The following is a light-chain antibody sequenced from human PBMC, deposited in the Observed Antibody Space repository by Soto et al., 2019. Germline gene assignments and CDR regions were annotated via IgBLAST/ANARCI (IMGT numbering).Light chain of an antibody. CDR1: SSNIGNNY. V-gene: IGLV1-51*01. J-gene: IGLJ2*01. CDR2: DND. CDR3: ATWDSSLSAGV. Sequence: QAVLTQPPSVSAAPGQKVTISCSGSSSNIGNNYVSWYQQLPGTAPKLLIYDNDKRPSGIPDRFSGSKSGTSATLGVTGLQTGDEAHYYCATWDSSLSAGVFGGGTKLTVL.